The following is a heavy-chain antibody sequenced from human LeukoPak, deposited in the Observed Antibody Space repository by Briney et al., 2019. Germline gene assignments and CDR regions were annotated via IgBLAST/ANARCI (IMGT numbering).Heavy chain of an antibody. D-gene: IGHD6-13*01. CDR3: AREDAAAVGMGYYYYYMDV. Sequence: GGSLRLSCAASGFTFSSYEMNWVRQSPGKGLEWVSYISSSGSTIYYADSVKGRFTISRDNAKNSLYLQMNSLRAEDTAVYYCAREDAAAVGMGYYYYYMDVWGKGTTVTVSS. CDR1: GFTFSSYE. V-gene: IGHV3-48*03. CDR2: ISSSGSTI. J-gene: IGHJ6*03.